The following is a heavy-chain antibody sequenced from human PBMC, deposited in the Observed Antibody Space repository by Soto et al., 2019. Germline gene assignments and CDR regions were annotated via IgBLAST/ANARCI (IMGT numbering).Heavy chain of an antibody. CDR1: GGSISSSSYY. CDR3: ARQNAGTFYYYYYMDV. D-gene: IGHD1-7*01. Sequence: PSETLSLTCTVSGGSISSSSYYWGWIRQPPGKGLEWIGSIYYSGSTYYNPSLKSRVTISVDTSKNQFSLKLSSVTAADTAVYYCARQNAGTFYYYYYMDVWGKGTTVTVSS. J-gene: IGHJ6*03. CDR2: IYYSGST. V-gene: IGHV4-39*01.